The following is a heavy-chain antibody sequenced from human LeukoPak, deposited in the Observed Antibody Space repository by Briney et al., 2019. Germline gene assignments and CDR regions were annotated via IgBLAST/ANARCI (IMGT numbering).Heavy chain of an antibody. J-gene: IGHJ3*02. D-gene: IGHD3-22*01. CDR1: GYSISSGYY. V-gene: IGHV4-38-2*01. CDR3: ARRYYYESGGYSDAFDI. Sequence: SETLSLTCAVSGYSISSGYYWGWIRQPPGKGLEWIGCIYHSGSAYYNPSLKSRVTISVDTSKNQFSLKLHCVTAADTAVYYCARRYYYESGGYSDAFDIWGQGTMVTVSS. CDR2: IYHSGSA.